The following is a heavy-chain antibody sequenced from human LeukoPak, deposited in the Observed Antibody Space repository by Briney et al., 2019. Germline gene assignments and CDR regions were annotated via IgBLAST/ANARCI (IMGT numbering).Heavy chain of an antibody. V-gene: IGHV1-8*01. CDR1: GYTFTSYD. D-gene: IGHD3-9*01. CDR2: MNPNSGNT. CDR3: AKYKSGDYFDSGKRYYFDQ. Sequence: ASVKVCCKSSGYTFTSYDINLVRQATGQGLEWKGWMNPNSGNTGQAQKFQGRITMTRNTSISTAYMELSSLRPEDTAVYYCAKYKSGDYFDSGKRYYFDQWGQGTPVTVSS. J-gene: IGHJ4*02.